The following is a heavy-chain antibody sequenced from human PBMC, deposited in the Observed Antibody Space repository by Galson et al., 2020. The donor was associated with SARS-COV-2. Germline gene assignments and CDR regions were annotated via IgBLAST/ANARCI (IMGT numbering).Heavy chain of an antibody. CDR1: GYIFSTYG. J-gene: IGHJ6*03. CDR2: TSADNGNT. V-gene: IGHV1-18*04. D-gene: IGHD6-19*01. CDR3: ARGVAVAPLFYYDMDV. Sequence: ASVKVSCEASGYIFSTYGISWVRQAPGQGLEWIGCTSADNGNTKYSQKFQGRLTMTTDTSTSTAYMELRSLRPDDTAVYYCARGVAVAPLFYYDMDVWGKGTTVTVSS.